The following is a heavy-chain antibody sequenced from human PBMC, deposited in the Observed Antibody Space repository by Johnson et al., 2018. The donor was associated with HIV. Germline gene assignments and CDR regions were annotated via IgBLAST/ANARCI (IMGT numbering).Heavy chain of an antibody. CDR3: ARLSLRGSYGYKFCVGHDAFDI. CDR1: GFTFSSYA. D-gene: IGHD5-18*01. V-gene: IGHV3-30-3*01. CDR2: ISYDGSNK. J-gene: IGHJ3*02. Sequence: QVQLVESGGGVVQPGRSLRLSCAASGFTFSSYAIHWVRQAPGKGLEWVAVISYDGSNKYYADSVKGRFTISRDNSKNTLYVQMNSLRSEDTAVYYCARLSLRGSYGYKFCVGHDAFDIWGQGTMVTVSS.